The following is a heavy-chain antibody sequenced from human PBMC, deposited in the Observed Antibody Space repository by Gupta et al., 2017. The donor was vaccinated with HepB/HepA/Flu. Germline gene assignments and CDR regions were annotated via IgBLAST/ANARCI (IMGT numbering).Heavy chain of an antibody. D-gene: IGHD3-10*01. CDR1: GGSISSVYYY. Sequence: VQLQEAAPGLVTPSQTLSLSCTGSGGSISSVYYYWSWIRQPPGKGLEWSGYIDYSGSTYYNPSLKSRVTISVDTAKNQFSLKLSSVTAADADVDYCARENIMVRGVIMTHFDYWGQGTLVTVSS. V-gene: IGHV4-30-4*01. CDR3: ARENIMVRGVIMTHFDY. CDR2: IDYSGST. J-gene: IGHJ4*02.